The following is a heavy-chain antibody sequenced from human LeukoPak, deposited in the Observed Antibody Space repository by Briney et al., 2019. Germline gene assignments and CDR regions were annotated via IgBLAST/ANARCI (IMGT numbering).Heavy chain of an antibody. CDR1: GASISSYY. J-gene: IGHJ4*02. CDR3: ARHRSPSSLSFFDI. V-gene: IGHV4-4*09. CDR2: IYTSETT. D-gene: IGHD2-2*01. Sequence: PETLSLTCTVSGASISSYYWSWIRQPPGKGLEWIGYIYTSETTNFNPALRSRVTISIDTSKNQVSLRLSSVTAADTALYYCARHRSPSSLSFFDIWGQGMLVIVSS.